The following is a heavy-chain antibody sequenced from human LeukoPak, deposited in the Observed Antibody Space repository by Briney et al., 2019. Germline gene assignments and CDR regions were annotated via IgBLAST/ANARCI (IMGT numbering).Heavy chain of an antibody. CDR1: GFTFDDYA. J-gene: IGHJ6*03. CDR3: AKDGKGSSIAARWYYMDV. CDR2: ISWDGGST. Sequence: GGSLRLSCAASGFTFDDYAMHWVRNAPGKGLEWVSLISWDGGSTYYADSVKGRFTISRDNSKNSLYLQMNSLRAEDTALYYCAKDGKGSSIAARWYYMDVWGKGTTVTVSS. D-gene: IGHD6-6*01. V-gene: IGHV3-43D*03.